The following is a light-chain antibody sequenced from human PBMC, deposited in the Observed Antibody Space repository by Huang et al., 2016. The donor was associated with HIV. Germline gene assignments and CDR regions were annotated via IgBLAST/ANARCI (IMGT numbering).Light chain of an antibody. Sequence: DIQMTQSPSSLSASGGDRVTITCRESQSISNFLNWYQQKPGRAPNLRIYSASTLQIVVPSRFSGSGAGTDFTLPITSLQPDDFATYYCQQHYSPSSITFGQGTRLEIK. J-gene: IGKJ5*01. CDR3: QQHYSPSSIT. V-gene: IGKV1-39*01. CDR1: QSISNF. CDR2: SAS.